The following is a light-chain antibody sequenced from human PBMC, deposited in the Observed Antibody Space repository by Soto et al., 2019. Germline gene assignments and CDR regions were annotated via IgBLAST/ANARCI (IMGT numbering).Light chain of an antibody. CDR3: ASWDVRLSGPV. CDR2: GDD. J-gene: IGLJ3*02. Sequence: QSVLTQPPSTSGTPGQRVAISCSGTSSNIGSHTVNWYQQLPATAPKLLIYGDDQRPSGIPDQFSGSKSDTAASLAISGLHSEDGVYYYCASWDVRLSGPVFGGGTKLTVI. V-gene: IGLV1-44*01. CDR1: SSNIGSHT.